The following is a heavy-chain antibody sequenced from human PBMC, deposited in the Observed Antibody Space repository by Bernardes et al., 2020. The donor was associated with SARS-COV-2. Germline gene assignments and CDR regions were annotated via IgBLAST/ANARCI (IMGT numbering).Heavy chain of an antibody. CDR3: AKDYCGGDCDFFDY. J-gene: IGHJ4*02. D-gene: IGHD2-21*02. CDR1: GFTLDIFA. CDR2: VSGSGDT. V-gene: IGHV3-23*01. Sequence: GTMRQALTTSGFTLDIFAMSWVRPIPGKGLEWVSGVSGSGDTYYADSVKGRFIISRDSSKNILFLQMNDLRAEDTAVYYCAKDYCGGDCDFFDYWGQGTVVTVSS.